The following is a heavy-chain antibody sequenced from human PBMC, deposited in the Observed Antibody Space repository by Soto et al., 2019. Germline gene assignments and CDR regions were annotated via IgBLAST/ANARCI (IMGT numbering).Heavy chain of an antibody. D-gene: IGHD1-7*01. CDR1: GFIFSDYY. J-gene: IGHJ4*02. CDR2: ISLSGSSS. CDR3: ARESLELGRSLNFDY. V-gene: IGHV3-11*01. Sequence: QVQLVESGGGLVKPGGSLRLSCAASGFIFSDYYMIWIRQAPGKGLEWVSYISLSGSSSYYADPVKGRFTISRDNAKNSLYLHMNSLRAEDTDVYYCARESLELGRSLNFDYWGQGTLVTVSS.